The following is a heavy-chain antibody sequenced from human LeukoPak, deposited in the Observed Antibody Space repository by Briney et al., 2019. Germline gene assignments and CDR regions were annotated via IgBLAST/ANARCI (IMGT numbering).Heavy chain of an antibody. CDR1: GGTFSSYA. V-gene: IGHV1-69*04. CDR2: IIPILGTA. Sequence: SVKVSCKASGGTFSSYAISWVRQAPGQGLEWMGRIIPILGTANYAQKFQGRVTITADKSTSTAYMELSSLRSEDTAVYYCAREPAGAVADYFDYWGQGTLVTVSS. J-gene: IGHJ4*02. CDR3: AREPAGAVADYFDY. D-gene: IGHD6-19*01.